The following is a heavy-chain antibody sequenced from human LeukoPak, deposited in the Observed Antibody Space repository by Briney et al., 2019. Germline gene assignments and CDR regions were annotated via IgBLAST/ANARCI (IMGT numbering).Heavy chain of an antibody. V-gene: IGHV4-4*09. J-gene: IGHJ4*02. D-gene: IGHD6-6*01. CDR2: IYTSGST. CDR3: ASASIAAPSGFDY. CDR1: GGSFSSYY. Sequence: SETLSLTCTVSGGSFSSYYWSWIRQPPGKGLEWIGYIYTSGSTNYNPSLKSRVTISVDTSKNQFSLKLSSVTAADTAVYYCASASIAAPSGFDYWGQGTLVTVSS.